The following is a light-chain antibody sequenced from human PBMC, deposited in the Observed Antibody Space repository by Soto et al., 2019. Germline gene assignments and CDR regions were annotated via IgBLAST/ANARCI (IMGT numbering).Light chain of an antibody. CDR2: KAS. J-gene: IGKJ1*01. Sequence: DFQMAQSPSTLSASVGDRVTITCRASQSIGSWLAWYQQRPGKAPKVLIFKASTLQSGVPSRFSGSGSGTEFTLTINNLQPDDFATYYCQQYNSYSATFGPGTKVEIK. CDR1: QSIGSW. V-gene: IGKV1-5*03. CDR3: QQYNSYSAT.